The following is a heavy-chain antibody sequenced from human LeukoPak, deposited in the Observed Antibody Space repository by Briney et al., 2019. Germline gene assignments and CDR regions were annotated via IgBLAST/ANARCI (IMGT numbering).Heavy chain of an antibody. CDR2: IYYSGST. J-gene: IGHJ3*02. Sequence: SETLSLTCTVSGGSISSYYWSWIRQPPGKGLEWIGYIYYSGSTNYNPSLKSRVTISVDTSKNQFSLKLSSVTAADTAVYYCARVHRGGKDPGAFDIWGQGTMVTVSS. D-gene: IGHD4-23*01. CDR3: ARVHRGGKDPGAFDI. CDR1: GGSISSYY. V-gene: IGHV4-59*01.